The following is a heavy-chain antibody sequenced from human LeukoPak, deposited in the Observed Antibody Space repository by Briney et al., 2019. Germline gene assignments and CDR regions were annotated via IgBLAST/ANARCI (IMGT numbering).Heavy chain of an antibody. J-gene: IGHJ2*01. CDR2: IKQDGSEK. V-gene: IGHV3-7*03. CDR1: GFTFSSYW. D-gene: IGHD1-26*01. Sequence: GGSLRLSCAASGFTFSSYWMNWARQAPGKGLEWVANIKQDGSEKYYVDSVKGRFTISRDNAKNSLYLQMNSLRAEDTAIYYCAKDRTVGASYWYFDLWGRGTLVTVSS. CDR3: AKDRTVGASYWYFDL.